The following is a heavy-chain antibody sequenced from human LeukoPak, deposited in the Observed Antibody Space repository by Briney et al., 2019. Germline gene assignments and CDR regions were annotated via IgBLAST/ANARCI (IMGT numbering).Heavy chain of an antibody. V-gene: IGHV1-2*02. CDR2: INPNSGGT. CDR3: ARGGQLERLVWFDP. CDR1: GYTFTGYY. Sequence: ASVKVSCKASGYTFTGYYMHWVRQAPGQGLEWMGWINPNSGGTNYAQKFQGRVTMTRDTSISTACMELSRLRSDDTAVYYCARGGQLERLVWFDPWGQGTLVTVSS. D-gene: IGHD1-1*01. J-gene: IGHJ5*02.